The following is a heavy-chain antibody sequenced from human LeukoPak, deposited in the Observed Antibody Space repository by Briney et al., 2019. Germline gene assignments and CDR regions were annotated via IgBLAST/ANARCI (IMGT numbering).Heavy chain of an antibody. CDR1: RFTFSSYS. CDR2: ISSSGSYI. D-gene: IGHD4-17*01. V-gene: IGHV3-21*04. J-gene: IGHJ4*02. CDR3: ARESGLDYGDYVGY. Sequence: GGSLRLSCAASRFTFSSYSMNWVRQAPGKGLEWVSSISSSGSYIYYADSVKGRFTISRDNAKNSLYLQMNSLRAEDTALYYCARESGLDYGDYVGYWGQGTLVTVSS.